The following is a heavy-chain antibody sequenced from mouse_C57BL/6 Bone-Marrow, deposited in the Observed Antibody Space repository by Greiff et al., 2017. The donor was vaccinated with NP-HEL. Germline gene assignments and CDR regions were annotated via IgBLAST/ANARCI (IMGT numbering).Heavy chain of an antibody. D-gene: IGHD2-4*01. CDR2: INPNNGGT. Sequence: VQLQQSGPELVKPGASVKISCKASGYTFTDYYMNWVKQSHGKSLEWIGDINPNNGGTSYNQKFKGKATLTVDKSSSTAYMELRSLTSEDSAVYYCARGLGYYFDYWGQGTTLTVSS. J-gene: IGHJ2*01. V-gene: IGHV1-26*01. CDR3: ARGLGYYFDY. CDR1: GYTFTDYY.